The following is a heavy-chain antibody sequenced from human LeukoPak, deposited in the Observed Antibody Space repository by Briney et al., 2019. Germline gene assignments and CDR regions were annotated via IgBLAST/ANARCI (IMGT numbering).Heavy chain of an antibody. V-gene: IGHV4-59*01. D-gene: IGHD2-15*01. J-gene: IGHJ5*02. CDR2: IYYSGST. CDR1: GGSISSYY. Sequence: SETLSLTCTVSGGSISSYYWSWIRQPPGKGLEWIGYIYYSGSTNYNPSLKSRVTISVDTSKNQFSLRLSSVTAADTAVYYCARAATTYSRYNWFDPWGQGTLVTVSS. CDR3: ARAATTYSRYNWFDP.